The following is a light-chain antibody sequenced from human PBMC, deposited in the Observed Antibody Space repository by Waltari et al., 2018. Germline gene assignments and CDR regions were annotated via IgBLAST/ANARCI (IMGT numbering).Light chain of an antibody. V-gene: IGLV2-14*03. CDR3: AAETSRSTLYV. CDR2: HVT. Sequence: QSALTQPASVSGSPGPSITIPCTGTSSDIGFYTFVSWYQQHPGKAPKVIIYHVTNRPSGVSNRFSGSRSGNTASLTISGLQAEDEADYYCAAETSRSTLYVFGTGTKVTVL. J-gene: IGLJ1*01. CDR1: SSDIGFYTF.